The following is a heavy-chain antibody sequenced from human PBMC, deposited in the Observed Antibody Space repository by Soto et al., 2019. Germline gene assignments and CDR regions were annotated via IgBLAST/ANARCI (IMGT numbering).Heavy chain of an antibody. CDR1: GYSFTSHG. J-gene: IGHJ4*02. CDR2: ISAYNANT. Sequence: ASVKVSCKASGYSFTSHGIIWVRQALGQGLEWMGWISAYNANTNDAQKVQGRVTMTTDRSTSTAYLELRSLRSDDTAVYYCARAYCLTTSCYFDYWGQRTLVTVSS. CDR3: ARAYCLTTSCYFDY. V-gene: IGHV1-18*01. D-gene: IGHD2-2*01.